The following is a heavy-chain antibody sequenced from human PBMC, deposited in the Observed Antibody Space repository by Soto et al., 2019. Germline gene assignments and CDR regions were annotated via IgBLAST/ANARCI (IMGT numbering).Heavy chain of an antibody. CDR2: ISAYNGNT. D-gene: IGHD1-26*01. J-gene: IGHJ4*02. Sequence: ASVKVSCKASGYTFTSYGISWVRQAPGQGLEGMGWISAYNGNTNYAQTLQGRVTMTTDTSTSTAYLELRSVRAADTAVYYCARDGGSYYPSNYWGQGTLVTVSS. CDR3: ARDGGSYYPSNY. CDR1: GYTFTSYG. V-gene: IGHV1-18*01.